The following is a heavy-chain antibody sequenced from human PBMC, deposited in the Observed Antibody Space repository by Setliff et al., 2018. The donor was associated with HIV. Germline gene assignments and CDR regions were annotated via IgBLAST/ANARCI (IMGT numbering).Heavy chain of an antibody. Sequence: PSETLSLTCAVSGGSISSNNWWSWVRQPPGKGLEWIGEIYHSGSTSYNPSLKSRATVSVDTSKNQFSLRLSSVTAAYTAIYFCARGPGPNAIDYWGHGNRVTVSS. J-gene: IGHJ4*01. CDR3: ARGPGPNAIDY. CDR1: GGSISSNNW. V-gene: IGHV4-4*02. CDR2: IYHSGST.